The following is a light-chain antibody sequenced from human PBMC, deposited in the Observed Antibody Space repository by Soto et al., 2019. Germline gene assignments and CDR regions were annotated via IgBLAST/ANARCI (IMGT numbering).Light chain of an antibody. CDR3: QQYGKPPTNA. V-gene: IGKV3-20*01. CDR2: GAS. J-gene: IGKJ2*01. Sequence: EIVLTQSPGTLSLSPGERATLSCRASQSVSSSYLAWYQQKPGQAPRVLIHGASSRATGIPDRFSGSGSGTDFTLTISRLEPEDFAVYFCQQYGKPPTNAFGQGTKVEIK. CDR1: QSVSSSY.